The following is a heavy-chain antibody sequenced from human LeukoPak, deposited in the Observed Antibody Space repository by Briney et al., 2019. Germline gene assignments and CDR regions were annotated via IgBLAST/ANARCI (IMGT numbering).Heavy chain of an antibody. D-gene: IGHD1-14*01. V-gene: IGHV1-18*01. CDR1: VYTFTSYG. Sequence: ASVKVSCKASVYTFTSYGISWVRQAPGQGLEWMGWISAYNGNTNYAQKHQGRVTMTTDTPTSTPNLQLSKLTADDTAVYYCPREIRYPYYGMDVWGQGSTVTVSS. J-gene: IGHJ6*02. CDR2: ISAYNGNT. CDR3: PREIRYPYYGMDV.